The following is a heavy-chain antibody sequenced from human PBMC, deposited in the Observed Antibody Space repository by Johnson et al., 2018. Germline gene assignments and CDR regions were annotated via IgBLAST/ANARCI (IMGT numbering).Heavy chain of an antibody. CDR1: GGSINPYY. J-gene: IGHJ4*02. CDR2: FYDSGRT. D-gene: IGHD2-2*02. V-gene: IGHV4-59*01. Sequence: QVQLQESGPGLVKPSETLSLTCSVSGGSINPYYWSWLRQPPGKGLEWIGFFYDSGRTNYKPSLRSRVTMSVDTSKNPFSMRLSSVTAADTAVYSCARDRDHTHGRAFDYWGQGMLVIVSS. CDR3: ARDRDHTHGRAFDY.